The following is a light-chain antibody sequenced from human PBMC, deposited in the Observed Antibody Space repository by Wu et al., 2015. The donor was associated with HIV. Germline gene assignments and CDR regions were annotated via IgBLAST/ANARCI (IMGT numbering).Light chain of an antibody. CDR2: AAS. CDR1: QSISSY. Sequence: DIQMTQSPSSLSASVGDRVTITCRASQSISSYLSWYQQKPEKAPKLLIYAASSLQSGVPSRFTGSGSGTDFTPTISSLQPEDFATYYCQQSYSTPRTFGQGTKVGNQT. V-gene: IGKV1-39*01. J-gene: IGKJ1*01. CDR3: QQSYSTPRT.